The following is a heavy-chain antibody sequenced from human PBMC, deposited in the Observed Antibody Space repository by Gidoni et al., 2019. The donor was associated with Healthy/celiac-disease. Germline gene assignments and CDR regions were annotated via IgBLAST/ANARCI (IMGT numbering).Heavy chain of an antibody. Sequence: EVQLVESGGGLVKPGGSLRLSCAASGFTFSNAWLSWVRQAPGKGLGWVGRIKSKTDGGTTDYAAPVKGRFTISRDDSKNTLYLQMNSLKTEDTAVYYCIGENYDILTGYPSLDYWGQGTLVTVSS. D-gene: IGHD3-9*01. CDR3: IGENYDILTGYPSLDY. J-gene: IGHJ4*02. V-gene: IGHV3-15*01. CDR1: GFTFSNAW. CDR2: IKSKTDGGTT.